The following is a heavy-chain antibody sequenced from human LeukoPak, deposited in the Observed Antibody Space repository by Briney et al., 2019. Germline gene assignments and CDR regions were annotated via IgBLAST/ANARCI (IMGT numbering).Heavy chain of an antibody. Sequence: SETLSLTCAVYGGSFSGYYWSWIRRPPGKGLEWIGEINHSGSTNYNPSLKSRVTISVDTSKNQFSLKLSSVTAADTAVYYCARGGIAVAGPLFYWGQGTLVTVSS. CDR2: INHSGST. CDR3: ARGGIAVAGPLFY. J-gene: IGHJ4*02. D-gene: IGHD6-19*01. V-gene: IGHV4-34*01. CDR1: GGSFSGYY.